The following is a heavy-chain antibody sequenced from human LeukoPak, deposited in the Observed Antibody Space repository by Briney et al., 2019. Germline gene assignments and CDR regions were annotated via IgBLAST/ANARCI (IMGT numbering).Heavy chain of an antibody. CDR2: INNNGGTT. CDR3: VKTMVTFGGIIRADAFDI. Sequence: PGGSLRPSCSASGFTFSIYAMHWVRQAPGKGLEYLSGINNNGGTTNYADSVKGRFTISRDNFKNTLYLQMSSLRPEDTAVYYCVKTMVTFGGIIRADAFDIWGQGTMVTVSS. V-gene: IGHV3-64D*06. CDR1: GFTFSIYA. D-gene: IGHD3-16*01. J-gene: IGHJ3*02.